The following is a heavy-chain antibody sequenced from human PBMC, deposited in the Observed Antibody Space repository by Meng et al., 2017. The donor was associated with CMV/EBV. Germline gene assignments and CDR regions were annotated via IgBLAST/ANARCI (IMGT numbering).Heavy chain of an antibody. CDR1: GFTFSSYA. CDR2: ISYDGSNK. CDR3: ARGDCGGDCLPFDY. V-gene: IGHV3-30-3*01. D-gene: IGHD2-21*01. Sequence: GGSLRLSCAASGFTFSSYAMHWVRQAPGKGLEWVAVISYDGSNKYYADSVKGRFTISRDNSKNTLYLQMNSLRAEDTAVYHCARGDCGGDCLPFDYWGQGTLVTVSS. J-gene: IGHJ4*02.